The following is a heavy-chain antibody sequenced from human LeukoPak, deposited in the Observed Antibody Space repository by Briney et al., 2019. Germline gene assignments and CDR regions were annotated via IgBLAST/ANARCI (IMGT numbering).Heavy chain of an antibody. CDR3: ARDRVRGNSNPFFDY. CDR1: GGSISSYY. D-gene: IGHD4-11*01. Sequence: SETLSLTCTVSGGSISSYYWSWIRQPPGKGLEWIGYIYYSGSTNYNPSLKSRVTISVDTSKNQFPLKLSSVTAADTAVYYCARDRVRGNSNPFFDYWGQGTLVTVSS. CDR2: IYYSGST. J-gene: IGHJ4*02. V-gene: IGHV4-59*01.